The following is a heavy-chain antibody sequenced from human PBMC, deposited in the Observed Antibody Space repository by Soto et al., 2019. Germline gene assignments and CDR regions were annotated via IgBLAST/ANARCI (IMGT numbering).Heavy chain of an antibody. Sequence: QLQLQESGSGLVKPSQTLSLTCAVSGGSISSGGYSWSWIRQPPGKGLEWIGYIYHSGSTYYNPSLKSRATRSVDRSKTPFPLKLSSVTAADTAVYYCAAGGGLPRYYWGQGTLVTVSS. J-gene: IGHJ4*02. CDR3: AAGGGLPRYY. CDR2: IYHSGST. V-gene: IGHV4-30-2*01. D-gene: IGHD5-12*01. CDR1: GGSISSGGYS.